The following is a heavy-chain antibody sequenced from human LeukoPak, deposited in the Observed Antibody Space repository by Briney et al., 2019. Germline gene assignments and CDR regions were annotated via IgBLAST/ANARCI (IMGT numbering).Heavy chain of an antibody. CDR2: IYQSGGT. CDR3: ARRGMSSSWYGDAFDV. V-gene: IGHV4-59*02. Sequence: SETLSLTCSVSGASVSSYYWSWVRQAPGEGLEWIGQIYQSGGTNYNPSLEGRATISVDTSKKQFSLKLNSVIAADTAVYYCARRGMSSSWYGDAFDVWGHGTMVIVS. D-gene: IGHD6-13*01. J-gene: IGHJ3*01. CDR1: GASVSSYY.